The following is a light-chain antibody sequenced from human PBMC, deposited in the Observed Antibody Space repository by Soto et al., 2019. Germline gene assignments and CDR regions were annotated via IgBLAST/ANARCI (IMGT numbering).Light chain of an antibody. J-gene: IGLJ2*01. CDR1: SSDVGGYNY. CDR2: DVS. CDR3: SSYTSSSTLV. V-gene: IGLV2-14*01. Sequence: QSALTQPASVSGSPGQSITISCTGTSSDVGGYNYVSWYQQHPGKAPKLMIYDVSNWPSGVSNRFSGSKSGNTASLTISGLQAEDEADYCCSSYTSSSTLVFGGGTKLPVL.